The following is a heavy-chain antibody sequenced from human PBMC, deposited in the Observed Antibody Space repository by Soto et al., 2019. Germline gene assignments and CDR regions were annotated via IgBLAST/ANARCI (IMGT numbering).Heavy chain of an antibody. CDR1: GGSISSYY. CDR3: ARVVGPIAVAGYFDY. J-gene: IGHJ4*02. CDR2: IYYSGST. D-gene: IGHD6-19*01. Sequence: GPGPGTPSETLSLTCTVSGGSISSYYWSWIRQPPGKGLEWIGYIYYSGSTNYNPSLKSRVTISVDTSKNQFSLKLSSETAADTAVYYCARVVGPIAVAGYFDYWGQGTLVTVSS. V-gene: IGHV4-59*01.